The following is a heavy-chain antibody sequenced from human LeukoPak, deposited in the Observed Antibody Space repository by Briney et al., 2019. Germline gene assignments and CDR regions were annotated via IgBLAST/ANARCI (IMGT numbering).Heavy chain of an antibody. CDR2: IKQDGSEK. V-gene: IGHV3-7*01. D-gene: IGHD3-10*01. J-gene: IGHJ4*02. Sequence: PGGSLRLSCAASGFTFSSYWMSWVRQAPGKGLEWVANIKQDGSEKYYVDSVKGRFTISRDNAKNSLYLQMNSLRAEDTAVYYCARSRFGELLNYFDYWGQGTLVTVSS. CDR3: ARSRFGELLNYFDY. CDR1: GFTFSSYW.